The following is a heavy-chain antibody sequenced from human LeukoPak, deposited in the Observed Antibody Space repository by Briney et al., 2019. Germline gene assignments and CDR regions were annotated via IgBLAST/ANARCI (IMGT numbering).Heavy chain of an antibody. V-gene: IGHV3-23*01. Sequence: GGSLRLSCAASGFTFSSYAMSWVRQVPGKGLEWVSAIRGSGGSTYYADSVKGRLTISRDNAKNSLYLQMNSLRAEDTAVYYCARQDETLDYWGQGTLVTVSS. CDR1: GFTFSSYA. CDR3: ARQDETLDY. CDR2: IRGSGGST. J-gene: IGHJ4*02.